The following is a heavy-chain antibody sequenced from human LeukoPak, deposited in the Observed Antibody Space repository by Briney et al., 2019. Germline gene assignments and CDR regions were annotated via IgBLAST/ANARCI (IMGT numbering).Heavy chain of an antibody. D-gene: IGHD6-6*01. CDR2: ISGSGGST. CDR1: GLTFSNYA. Sequence: GGPLRLSCAASGLTFSNYAMSWVRQAPGEGLEWVSHISGSGGSTYYADSVKGRLTISRDNSKNTLYLQMNSLRAEDTAVYYCAKQYSTSTSPPFDYWGQGTLVTVSS. CDR3: AKQYSTSTSPPFDY. J-gene: IGHJ4*02. V-gene: IGHV3-23*01.